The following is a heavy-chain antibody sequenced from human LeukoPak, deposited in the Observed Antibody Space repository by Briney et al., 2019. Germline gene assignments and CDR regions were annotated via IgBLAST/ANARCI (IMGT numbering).Heavy chain of an antibody. Sequence: GASVKVSCKASGYTFTGYYMHWVRQAPGQGLEWMGWIDPNGGGTNYAQKFQGRVTMTRDTSISTAYMVLNRLRSDDTAVYYCAREYYYGSGNYYNRIDYWGQGTLVTVSS. CDR3: AREYYYGSGNYYNRIDY. V-gene: IGHV1-2*02. CDR2: IDPNGGGT. D-gene: IGHD3-10*01. CDR1: GYTFTGYY. J-gene: IGHJ4*02.